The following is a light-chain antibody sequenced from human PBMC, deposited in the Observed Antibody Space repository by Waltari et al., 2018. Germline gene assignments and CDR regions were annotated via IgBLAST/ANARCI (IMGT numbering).Light chain of an antibody. CDR3: MQGTHLPYT. CDR1: QSLVHRDGNTH. J-gene: IGKJ2*01. Sequence: EVVVTQSPLSLPVTLGQAASLSCRSSQSLVHRDGNTHLTWFQQRPGQSPRRLIYRVSKRDSGVPDRFSGSGSGTDYTLKISRVEAEDLGVYYCMQGTHLPYTFGQGTKLDI. CDR2: RVS. V-gene: IGKV2-30*02.